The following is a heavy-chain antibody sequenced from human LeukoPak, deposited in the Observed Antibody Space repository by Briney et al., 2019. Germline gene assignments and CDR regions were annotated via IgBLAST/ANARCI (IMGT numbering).Heavy chain of an antibody. Sequence: AASVKVSCKASGGTFSSYAISWVRQAPGQGLEWMGGIIPIFGTANYAQKFQGRVTMTRDTSTSTVYMELSSLRSEDTAVYYCARAQTGSAGPLSIAVAGIDDYWGQGTLVTVSS. J-gene: IGHJ4*02. CDR1: GGTFSSYA. D-gene: IGHD6-19*01. CDR2: IIPIFGTA. V-gene: IGHV1-69*05. CDR3: ARAQTGSAGPLSIAVAGIDDY.